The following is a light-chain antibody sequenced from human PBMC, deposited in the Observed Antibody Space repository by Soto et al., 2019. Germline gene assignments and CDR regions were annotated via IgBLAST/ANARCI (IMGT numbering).Light chain of an antibody. V-gene: IGKV3-11*01. CDR2: DTS. Sequence: EIVFTQSPGTLSLSPGERATLSCRASQSVSNNYLAWYQQKPGQAPRLLIYDTSNRATGIPARFSGSGSETDFTLTISSLEPEDFALYYCQQRSNWPTFGQGTKV. CDR3: QQRSNWPT. CDR1: QSVSNNY. J-gene: IGKJ1*01.